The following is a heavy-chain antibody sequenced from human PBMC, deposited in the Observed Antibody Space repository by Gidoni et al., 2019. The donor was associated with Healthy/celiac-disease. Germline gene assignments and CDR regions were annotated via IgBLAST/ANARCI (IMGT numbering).Heavy chain of an antibody. CDR3: AKDHRGFGVVIQNWFDP. J-gene: IGHJ5*02. CDR2: ISGSGGST. V-gene: IGHV3-23*01. D-gene: IGHD3-3*01. Sequence: EVQLLEPGGGLLQPGGSLRLPCAASGFTFSSYALRWVRQAPGKGLEWVSAISGSGGSTYYADSVKGRFTISRDNSKNTLYLQMNSLRAEDTAVYYCAKDHRGFGVVIQNWFDPWGQGTLVTVSS. CDR1: GFTFSSYA.